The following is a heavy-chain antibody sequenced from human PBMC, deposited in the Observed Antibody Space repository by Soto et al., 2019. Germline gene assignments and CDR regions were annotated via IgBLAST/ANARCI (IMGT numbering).Heavy chain of an antibody. J-gene: IGHJ6*02. V-gene: IGHV1-69*02. CDR2: IIPILGIA. CDR1: GGTFSSYT. Sequence: GASVKVSCKASGGTFSSYTISWVRQAPGQGLEWMGRIIPILGIANYAQKFQGRVTITADKSTSTAYMELSSLRSEDTAVYYCARSQDYGDYDYYGMDVWGQGTTVTVSS. CDR3: ARSQDYGDYDYYGMDV. D-gene: IGHD4-17*01.